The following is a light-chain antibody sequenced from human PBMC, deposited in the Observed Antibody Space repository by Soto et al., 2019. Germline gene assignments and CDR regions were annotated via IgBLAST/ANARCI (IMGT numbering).Light chain of an antibody. CDR3: QRYGSSRPLT. Sequence: EIVLTQSPGTLSLSPGERATLSCRVSQSVSSNYLAWYQQKPGQAPRLLIYGASSRATGVPDRFSGSGSGTDFTRTISRLEPADYAGYYCQRYGSSRPLTFGQGTKVEIK. J-gene: IGKJ1*01. V-gene: IGKV3-20*01. CDR2: GAS. CDR1: QSVSSNY.